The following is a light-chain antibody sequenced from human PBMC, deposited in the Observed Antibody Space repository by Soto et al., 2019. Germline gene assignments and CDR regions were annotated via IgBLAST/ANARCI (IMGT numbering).Light chain of an antibody. J-gene: IGKJ2*01. V-gene: IGKV3-11*01. CDR3: QHRGKWPRT. CDR2: GAS. CDR1: QSVSSY. Sequence: EIVVTQSPATLSLSPGERATLSCRASQSVSSYLAWYQQKPGQAPRLLIYGASNRATGIPARFSGSGSGTDFTLTISSLEPEDFAVYYCQHRGKWPRTFGQGTKLEIK.